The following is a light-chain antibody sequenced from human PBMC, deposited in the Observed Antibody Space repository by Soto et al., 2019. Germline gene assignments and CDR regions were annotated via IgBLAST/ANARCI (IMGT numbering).Light chain of an antibody. CDR2: GAS. V-gene: IGKV3-20*01. CDR1: QSVSSSY. J-gene: IGKJ1*01. CDR3: QRFGTSPPWT. Sequence: IVLTQSPATLSLSPGERATLSCRASQSVSSSYLAWYQQKPGQAPRLLIYGASIRATGIPDRFSGSGSGTDFTLTITRLEPEDFAVYYCQRFGTSPPWTFGQGTKVDIK.